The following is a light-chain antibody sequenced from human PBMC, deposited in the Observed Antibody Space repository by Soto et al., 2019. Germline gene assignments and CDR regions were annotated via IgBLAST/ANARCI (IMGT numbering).Light chain of an antibody. V-gene: IGLV2-14*01. CDR2: DVS. CDR1: SSDVGRYNF. J-gene: IGLJ1*01. CDR3: SSYTSSNTYV. Sequence: QSALTQPASVSGSPGQSITISCTGTSSDVGRYNFVSWHQQHPGKAPKLLIYDVSDRPSGVSNRFSGSKSANAASLTISGLQAEDEADYYCSSYTSSNTYVFGTGTKLTVL.